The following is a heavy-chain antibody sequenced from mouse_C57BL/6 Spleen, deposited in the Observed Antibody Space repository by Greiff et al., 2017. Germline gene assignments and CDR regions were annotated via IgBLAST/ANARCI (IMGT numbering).Heavy chain of an antibody. CDR2: IDPSDSYT. D-gene: IGHD4-1*01. Sequence: QVHVKQPGAELVKPGASVKLSCKASGYTFTSYWMQWVKQRPGQGLEWIGEIDPSDSYTNYNQKFKGKATLTVDTSSSTAYMQLSSLTSEDSAVYYCANWDVDYWGQGTTLTVSS. CDR3: ANWDVDY. CDR1: GYTFTSYW. V-gene: IGHV1-50*01. J-gene: IGHJ2*01.